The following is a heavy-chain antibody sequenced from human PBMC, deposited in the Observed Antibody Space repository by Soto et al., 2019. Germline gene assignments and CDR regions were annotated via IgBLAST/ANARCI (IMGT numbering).Heavy chain of an antibody. V-gene: IGHV4-4*02. Sequence: PSETLSLTCAVSGGSISSSNWWSWVRQPPGKGLEWIGEIYHSGSTNYNPSLKSRVTISVDKSKNHFSLKLSSVTAADTAVYYCARVSGGYYYGMDVWGQGTTVTVSS. CDR2: IYHSGST. CDR3: ARVSGGYYYGMDV. D-gene: IGHD1-26*01. J-gene: IGHJ6*02. CDR1: GGSISSSNW.